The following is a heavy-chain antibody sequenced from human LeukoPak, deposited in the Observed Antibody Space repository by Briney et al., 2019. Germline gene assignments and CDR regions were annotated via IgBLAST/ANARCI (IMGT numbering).Heavy chain of an antibody. D-gene: IGHD3-22*01. V-gene: IGHV3-33*01. CDR1: GFTFSGHG. Sequence: PGGSLGLSCAASGFTFSGHGMHWVRQAPGKGLEWVAGIRYDGTDKHYADSVKGRFSISRDNSKNTLYLQMDSLRAEDTAVYYCTRYDSTRFDPWGQGTLVTVSS. CDR2: IRYDGTDK. J-gene: IGHJ5*02. CDR3: TRYDSTRFDP.